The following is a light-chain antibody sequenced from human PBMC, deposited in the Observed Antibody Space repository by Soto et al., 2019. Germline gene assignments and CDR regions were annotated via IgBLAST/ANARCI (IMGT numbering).Light chain of an antibody. CDR3: QSYDRSLSGVL. V-gene: IGLV1-40*01. CDR1: SSNIGNNA. Sequence: QSVLTQPPSVSEAPRQRVTISCSGSSSNIGNNAVNWYQQLPGTAPKPLIYGINNRPSGVPDRFSGSKSGTSASLAITGLQAEDEAHYFCQSYDRSLSGVLFGRGTKLTVL. J-gene: IGLJ2*01. CDR2: GIN.